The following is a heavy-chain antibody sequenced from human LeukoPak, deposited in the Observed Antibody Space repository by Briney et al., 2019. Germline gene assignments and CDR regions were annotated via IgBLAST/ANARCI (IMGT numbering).Heavy chain of an antibody. D-gene: IGHD3/OR15-3a*01. CDR1: GFTFSTYG. CDR2: IRSTGGCA. Sequence: GGSLRLSCAASGFTFSTYGMSWVRQAPGKGLEWVSSIRSTGGCAYYADSVKGCFTISRDNSRNTLYLQMNTLRAEDTAVYYCAKGRGDWTGISGPPPFDYWGQGTLVTVSS. CDR3: AKGRGDWTGISGPPPFDY. V-gene: IGHV3-23*01. J-gene: IGHJ4*02.